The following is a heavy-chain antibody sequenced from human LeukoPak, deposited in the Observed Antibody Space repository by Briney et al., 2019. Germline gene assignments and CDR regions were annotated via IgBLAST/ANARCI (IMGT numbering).Heavy chain of an antibody. CDR3: ARRVIVVVPAANTTFDS. CDR1: GGSFNDYY. Sequence: SETLSLTCAVYGGSFNDYYWSWIRQPPGKGLEWIGDINHRGSANYNPSFKSRVSMSVDTSKNQFSLRLTSVTAADTAVYYCARRVIVVVPAANTTFDSWGQGTLVTVSS. D-gene: IGHD2-2*01. CDR2: INHRGSA. V-gene: IGHV4-34*01. J-gene: IGHJ4*02.